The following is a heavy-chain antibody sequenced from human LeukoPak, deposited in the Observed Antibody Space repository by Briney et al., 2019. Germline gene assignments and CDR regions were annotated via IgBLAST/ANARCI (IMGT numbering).Heavy chain of an antibody. D-gene: IGHD1-14*01. CDR1: GFTFSSYS. Sequence: PGGSLRLSCAASGFTFSSYSMNWVRQAPGKGLEWVSSISSRSSYIYYADSVKGRFTISRDNAENSLYLQMDSLRAEDTAVYYCARTRGINRNRGSFDYWGQGTLVTVSS. J-gene: IGHJ4*02. CDR2: ISSRSSYI. V-gene: IGHV3-21*01. CDR3: ARTRGINRNRGSFDY.